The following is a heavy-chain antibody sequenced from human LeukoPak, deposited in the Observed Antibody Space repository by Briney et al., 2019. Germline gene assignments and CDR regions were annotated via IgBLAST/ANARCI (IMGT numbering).Heavy chain of an antibody. Sequence: GESLKISCKGSGYSFTTNWIGWVRQMPGKGLEWMGIIYPGDSDTRYSPSFQGQVTISADKSISTAYLQWSSLKASDTAMYYCARQEVTAIRGAFDYWGQGTLVTVSS. V-gene: IGHV5-51*01. J-gene: IGHJ4*02. CDR3: ARQEVTAIRGAFDY. D-gene: IGHD2-21*02. CDR1: GYSFTTNW. CDR2: IYPGDSDT.